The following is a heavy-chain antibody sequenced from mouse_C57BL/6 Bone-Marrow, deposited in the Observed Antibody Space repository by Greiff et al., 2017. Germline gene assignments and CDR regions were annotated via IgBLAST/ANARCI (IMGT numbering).Heavy chain of an antibody. D-gene: IGHD2-2*01. V-gene: IGHV1-64*01. CDR1: GYTFTSYW. CDR3: ARSEGGLCGYDGGYWYFDV. CDR2: IHPNSGST. J-gene: IGHJ1*03. Sequence: QVQLQQPGAELVKPGASVKLSCKASGYTFTSYWMHWVKQRPGQGLEWIGMIHPNSGSTNYNEKFKSKATLTVDQSSSTAYMQLSSLTCEDSAVYYCARSEGGLCGYDGGYWYFDVWGTGTTVTVSS.